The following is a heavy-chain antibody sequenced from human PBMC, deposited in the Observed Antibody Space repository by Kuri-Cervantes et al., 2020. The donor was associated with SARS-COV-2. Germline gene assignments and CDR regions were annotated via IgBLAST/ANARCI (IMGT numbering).Heavy chain of an antibody. J-gene: IGHJ4*02. V-gene: IGHV3-48*03. Sequence: GGSLRLSCAASGFIFRSYEMNWLRQAPGKGLEWIAHISSSGNTAYYTDSVKGRFTISRDNAKNSLYLQMNSLRAEDTAIYFCARVGEEMGTWVSIDFWGQGTLVTVSS. CDR1: GFIFRSYE. CDR2: ISSSGNTA. CDR3: ARVGEEMGTWVSIDF. D-gene: IGHD5-24*01.